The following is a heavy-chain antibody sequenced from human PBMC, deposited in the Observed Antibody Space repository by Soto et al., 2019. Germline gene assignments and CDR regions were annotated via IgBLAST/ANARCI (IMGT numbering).Heavy chain of an antibody. D-gene: IGHD3-22*01. J-gene: IGHJ6*02. CDR3: AREVYYDSSGYHRGSYCYYYGMDV. CDR1: GYTFTSYA. Sequence: ASVKVSCKASGYTFTSYAMHWVRQAPGQRLEWMGWINAGNGNTKYSQKFQGRVTITRDTSASTAYMELSSLRSEDTAVYYCAREVYYDSSGYHRGSYCYYYGMDVWGQGTTVTVSS. CDR2: INAGNGNT. V-gene: IGHV1-3*01.